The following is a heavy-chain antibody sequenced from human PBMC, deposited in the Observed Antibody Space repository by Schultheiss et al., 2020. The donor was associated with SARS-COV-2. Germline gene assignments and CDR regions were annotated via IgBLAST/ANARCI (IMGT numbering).Heavy chain of an antibody. CDR2: IYYSGST. CDR1: GFSLSNARMG. D-gene: IGHD4-11*01. CDR3: ARSTSDYSNYWHPYNWFDP. Sequence: SGPTLVKPTQTLTLTCTFSGFSLSNARMGLSWIRQPPGKALEWIGYIYYSGSTYYNPSLKSRVTISVDTSKNQFSLQLNSVTPEDTAVYYCARSTSDYSNYWHPYNWFDPWGQGTLVTVSS. J-gene: IGHJ5*02. V-gene: IGHV4-31*03.